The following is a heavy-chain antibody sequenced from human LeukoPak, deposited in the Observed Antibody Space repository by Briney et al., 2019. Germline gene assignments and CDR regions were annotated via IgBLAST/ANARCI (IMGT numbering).Heavy chain of an antibody. Sequence: ASVKVSCRASGYSFTSYTSYYIHWVRQAPGQGLEWMGIINPSGGTTTYAQKFQGRVTMTRDTSTNTVYMELSSLRSEDTAVYYCARELYAYSPLHFWGQGTLVTVSS. V-gene: IGHV1-46*01. J-gene: IGHJ4*02. CDR3: ARELYAYSPLHF. CDR2: INPSGGTT. D-gene: IGHD4-11*01. CDR1: GYSFTSYTSYY.